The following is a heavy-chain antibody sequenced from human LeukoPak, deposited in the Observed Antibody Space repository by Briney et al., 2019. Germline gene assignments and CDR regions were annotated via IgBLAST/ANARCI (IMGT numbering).Heavy chain of an antibody. CDR3: ARGGYYDSSGSRDAFDI. CDR1: GGSISSGSYF. Sequence: PSETLSLTCTVSGGSISSGSYFWSWIRQPAGKGLEWIGRIYTSGSTDYNPSLKSRVTISLDTSKNQFSLKLSSVTAADTAVYYCARGGYYDSSGSRDAFDIWGQGTMVTVSS. CDR2: IYTSGST. J-gene: IGHJ3*02. D-gene: IGHD3-22*01. V-gene: IGHV4-61*02.